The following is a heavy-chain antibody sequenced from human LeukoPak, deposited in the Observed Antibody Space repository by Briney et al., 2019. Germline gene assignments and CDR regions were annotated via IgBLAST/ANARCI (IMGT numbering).Heavy chain of an antibody. V-gene: IGHV3-23*01. CDR2: ISNGNT. J-gene: IGHJ5*02. CDR1: GFPFSNHA. D-gene: IGHD2-21*02. CDR3: VREAAYCAGVCLKSNWFDP. Sequence: PGGSLRLSCAASGFPFSNHAMSWVRQPPGKGLEWVAAISNGNTYYANSVGGRFSISRDDSKNMVYLQMYSLREEDTALYYCVREAAYCAGVCLKSNWFDPWGQRTLVTVSS.